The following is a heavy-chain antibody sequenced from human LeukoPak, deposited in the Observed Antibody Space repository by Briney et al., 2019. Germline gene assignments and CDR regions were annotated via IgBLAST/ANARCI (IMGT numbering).Heavy chain of an antibody. D-gene: IGHD3-10*01. J-gene: IGHJ5*02. CDR2: IYHSGST. Sequence: PSETLSLTCTVSGGSISSGGYYWSWIRQPAGKGLEWIGYIYHSGSTYYNPSLKSRVTISVDRSKNQFSLKLSSVTAADTAVYYCARVRYGSGFDPWGQGTLVTVSS. CDR3: ARVRYGSGFDP. V-gene: IGHV4-30-2*01. CDR1: GGSISSGGYY.